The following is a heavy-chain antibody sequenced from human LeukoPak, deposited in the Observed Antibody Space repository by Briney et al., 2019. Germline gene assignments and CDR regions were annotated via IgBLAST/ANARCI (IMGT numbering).Heavy chain of an antibody. J-gene: IGHJ4*02. V-gene: IGHV1-69*04. CDR2: IIPILGIA. CDR1: GGTFISYA. Sequence: ASVKVSCKASGGTFISYAISWVRQAPGQALEWMGRIIPILGIANYAQKFQGRVTITADKSTSTAYMELSSLRSEDTAVYYCARAGAARTFDYWGQGTLVTVSS. D-gene: IGHD6-6*01. CDR3: ARAGAARTFDY.